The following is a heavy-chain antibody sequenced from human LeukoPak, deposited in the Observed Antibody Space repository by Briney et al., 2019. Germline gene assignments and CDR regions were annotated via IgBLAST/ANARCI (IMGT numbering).Heavy chain of an antibody. V-gene: IGHV4-34*01. CDR1: GGSFGGYY. D-gene: IGHD3-3*01. J-gene: IGHJ6*03. CDR3: ARGGPHYDFFFVALPLQYYYYYMDV. Sequence: PSETLSLTCAVYGGSFGGYYWSWIRQPPGKGLEWIGEINHSGSTNYNPSLKSRVTISVDTSKNQFPLKLSSVTAADTAVYYCARGGPHYDFFFVALPLQYYYYYMDVWGKGTTVTVSS. CDR2: INHSGST.